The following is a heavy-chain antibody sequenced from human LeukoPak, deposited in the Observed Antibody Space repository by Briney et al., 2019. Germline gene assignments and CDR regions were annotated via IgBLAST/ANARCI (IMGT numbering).Heavy chain of an antibody. Sequence: PSETLSLTCTVSGGSISSSSYYWGWIRQPPGKGLEWIGSIYYSGSTYYNPSLKSRVTISVDTSKNQFSLKLSSVTAADTAVYYCARHRPDTLWFGELLYRGAFDIWGQGTMVTVSS. CDR2: IYYSGST. CDR1: GGSISSSSYY. V-gene: IGHV4-39*01. J-gene: IGHJ3*02. D-gene: IGHD3-10*01. CDR3: ARHRPDTLWFGELLYRGAFDI.